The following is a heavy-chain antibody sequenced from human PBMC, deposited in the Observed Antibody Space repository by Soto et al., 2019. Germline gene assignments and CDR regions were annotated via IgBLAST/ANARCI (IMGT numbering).Heavy chain of an antibody. V-gene: IGHV4-30-4*01. D-gene: IGHD5-18*01. CDR3: NPFGIQLWTEDY. J-gene: IGHJ4*02. Sequence: PSETLSPTCTVAGGSISSGYYYWSWIRQPPGKGLEWIGYIYYSGSTYYNPSLKSRVTISVDTSKNQFSLKLSSVTAADTAVYYCNPFGIQLWTEDYWGQGTLVTVSS. CDR1: GGSISSGYYY. CDR2: IYYSGST.